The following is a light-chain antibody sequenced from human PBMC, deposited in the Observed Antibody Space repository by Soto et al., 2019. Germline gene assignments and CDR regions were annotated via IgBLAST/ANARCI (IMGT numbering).Light chain of an antibody. CDR3: SSYAGSNNLV. CDR1: SSDVGGYNY. V-gene: IGLV2-8*01. Sequence: QSVLTQPPSASGSPGQSVTISCTGASSDVGGYNYVSWCQQHPGKAPKLMIYEVTKRPSGVPDRFSGSKSGNTASLTVSGLXXEXXXXYYCSSYAGSNNLVFGGGTKLTVL. CDR2: EVT. J-gene: IGLJ3*02.